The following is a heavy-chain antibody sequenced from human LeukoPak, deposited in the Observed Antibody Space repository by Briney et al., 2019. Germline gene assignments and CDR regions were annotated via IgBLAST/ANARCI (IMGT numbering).Heavy chain of an antibody. D-gene: IGHD1-26*01. Sequence: PGGSLRLSCAASGFTFSSYAMSWVRQAPGKGLEWVSLIYSAGSTYYADSVKGRFTISRDNSKNTLYLQMNSLRAEDTAVYYCVRDFYSGSHRTFDYWGQGTLVTVSS. J-gene: IGHJ4*02. CDR3: VRDFYSGSHRTFDY. CDR1: GFTFSSYA. CDR2: IYSAGST. V-gene: IGHV3-66*01.